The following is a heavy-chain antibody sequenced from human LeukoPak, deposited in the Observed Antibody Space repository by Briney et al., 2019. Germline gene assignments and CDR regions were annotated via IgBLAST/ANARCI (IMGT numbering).Heavy chain of an antibody. CDR1: GFTYCEYA. V-gene: IGHV3-49*03. CDR2: IRSKAYGGTT. J-gene: IGHJ5*02. D-gene: IGHD6-13*01. CDR3: TRDPSRPQLMGYWFDP. Sequence: GGPLSLFCTASGFTYCEYAMSWLRQAPGKGLEGVGFIRSKAYGGTTEYAASVKGRFTISRDDSKSIAYLQMNSLKTEDTAVYYCTRDPSRPQLMGYWFDPWGQGTLVTVSS.